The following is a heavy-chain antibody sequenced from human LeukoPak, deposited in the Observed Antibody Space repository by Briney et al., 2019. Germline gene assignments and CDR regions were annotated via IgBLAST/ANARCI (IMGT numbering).Heavy chain of an antibody. CDR1: GGSIRTDGSY. Sequence: SETLSLTCTVSGGSIRTDGSYWAWIRQPPGKGLEWIGSIYIDGITHYNSSLQSRVTLSIDTSKNHFSLRLTSVTAADTAVFYCARLFTRAWEYRYGMDVWGQGTAVTVS. CDR3: ARLFTRAWEYRYGMDV. V-gene: IGHV4-39*02. D-gene: IGHD1-26*01. CDR2: IYIDGIT. J-gene: IGHJ6*02.